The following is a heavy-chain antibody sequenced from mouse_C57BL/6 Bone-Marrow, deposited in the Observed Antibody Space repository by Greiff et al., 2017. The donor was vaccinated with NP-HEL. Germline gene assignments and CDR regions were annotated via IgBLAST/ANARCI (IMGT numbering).Heavy chain of an antibody. Sequence: EVKLVESGGGLVQPGGSLKLSCAASGFTFSDYGMAWVRQAPRKGPEWVAIISNLAYSIYYADTVTGRFTISRENAKNTLYLEMSSLRSEDTAMYYCARHAITTVVATGYFDVWGTGTTVTVSS. CDR1: GFTFSDYG. V-gene: IGHV5-15*01. CDR3: ARHAITTVVATGYFDV. CDR2: ISNLAYSI. J-gene: IGHJ1*03. D-gene: IGHD1-1*01.